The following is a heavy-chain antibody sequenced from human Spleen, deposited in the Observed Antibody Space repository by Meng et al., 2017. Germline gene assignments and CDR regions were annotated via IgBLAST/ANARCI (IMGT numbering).Heavy chain of an antibody. CDR2: ISSSGSTT. CDR1: GFTFSYYY. CDR3: AELSDRFRAY. V-gene: IGHV3-11*01. D-gene: IGHD3-10*01. J-gene: IGHJ4*02. Sequence: VELVESGGGLVKPGGSLRLSWAASGFTFSYYYMSWIRQAPGKGLEWVSYISSSGSTTYYADSVKGRFTISRDNSKNTLYLQMNSLRAEDTAVYYCAELSDRFRAYWGQGTLVTVSS.